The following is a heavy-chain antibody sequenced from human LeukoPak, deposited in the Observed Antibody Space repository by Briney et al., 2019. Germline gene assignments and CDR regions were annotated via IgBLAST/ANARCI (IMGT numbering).Heavy chain of an antibody. V-gene: IGHV3-23*01. J-gene: IGHJ5*02. CDR2: ISGSGGST. Sequence: GGSLRLSCAASGFTFSNYNMNWVRQAPGKGLEWVSAISGSGGSTYYADSVKGRFTISRDNSKNTLYLQMNSLRAEDTAVYYCAKVMMVRGVIGSNWFDPWGQGTLVTVSS. D-gene: IGHD3-10*01. CDR3: AKVMMVRGVIGSNWFDP. CDR1: GFTFSNYN.